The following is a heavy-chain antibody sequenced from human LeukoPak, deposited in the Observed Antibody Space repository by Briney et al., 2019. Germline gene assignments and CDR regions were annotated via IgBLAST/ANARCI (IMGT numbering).Heavy chain of an antibody. Sequence: GASVKVSRKTSGYNYATSGISWVRQAPGQGLEWMGWISVQNGNIKYAQKFQGRVSLTTDTSTTSAYMELRSLTAEDTALYYCARDSGSYWNYFDYWGQGTLVTVSS. V-gene: IGHV1-18*01. CDR1: GYNYATSG. CDR2: ISVQNGNI. CDR3: ARDSGSYWNYFDY. D-gene: IGHD1-26*01. J-gene: IGHJ4*02.